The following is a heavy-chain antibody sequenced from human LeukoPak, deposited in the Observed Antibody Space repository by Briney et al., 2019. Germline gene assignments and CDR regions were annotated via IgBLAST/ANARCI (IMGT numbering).Heavy chain of an antibody. CDR2: ISAYNGNT. CDR3: ARGGRIRYFDWLLWDEPKTP. J-gene: IGHJ5*02. CDR1: GYTFTSYG. V-gene: IGHV1-18*01. Sequence: ASVKVSCKASGYTFTSYGISWVRQAPGQGLEWMGWISAYNGNTNYAQKLQGRVTMTTDTSTSTAYMELRSLRSDDTAVYYCARGGRIRYFDWLLWDEPKTPWGQGTLVTVSS. D-gene: IGHD3-9*01.